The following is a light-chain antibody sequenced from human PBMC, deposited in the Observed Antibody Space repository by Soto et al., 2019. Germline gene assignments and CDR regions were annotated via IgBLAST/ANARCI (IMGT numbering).Light chain of an antibody. CDR1: QSISSR. CDR2: KAS. J-gene: IGKJ4*01. V-gene: IGKV1-5*03. Sequence: DIQMTQSPSTLSASAGDRVTITCRASQSISSRLAWYQQKPGKAPNLLIYKASSLESGVPSRFSGSGSGTEFTLTISSLQPDDFATYYCQQYNSYPLNFGGGTKVEIK. CDR3: QQYNSYPLN.